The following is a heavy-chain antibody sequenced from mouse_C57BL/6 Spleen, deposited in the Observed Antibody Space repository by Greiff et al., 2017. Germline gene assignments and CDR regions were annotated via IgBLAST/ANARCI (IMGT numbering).Heavy chain of an antibody. V-gene: IGHV1-64*01. Sequence: VQLQQSGAELVKPGASVKLSCKASGYTFTSYWMHWVKQRPGQGLEWIGMIHPNSGSTNYNEKFKSKATLTVDKSSSTAYMQLSSLTSEDSAVYYCASNDYDLFAYWGQGTLVTVSA. D-gene: IGHD2-4*01. CDR3: ASNDYDLFAY. CDR1: GYTFTSYW. J-gene: IGHJ3*01. CDR2: IHPNSGST.